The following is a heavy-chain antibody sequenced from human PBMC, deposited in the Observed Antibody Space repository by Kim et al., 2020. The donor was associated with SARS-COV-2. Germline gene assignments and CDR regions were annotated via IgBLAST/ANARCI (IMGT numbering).Heavy chain of an antibody. Sequence: SLKIRVTLSVDTSKTQFSLKLSSVTAADTAVYYCARLAINWSGRPYYFDYWGQGTLVTVSS. J-gene: IGHJ4*02. D-gene: IGHD3-3*01. CDR3: ARLAINWSGRPYYFDY. V-gene: IGHV4-39*01.